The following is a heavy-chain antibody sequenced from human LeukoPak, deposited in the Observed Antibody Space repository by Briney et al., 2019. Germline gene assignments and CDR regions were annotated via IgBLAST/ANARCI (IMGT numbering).Heavy chain of an antibody. V-gene: IGHV1-2*02. CDR3: ARGVLAGYDSSGYPFYNWFDP. CDR1: GYTFTDYY. J-gene: IGHJ5*02. D-gene: IGHD3-22*01. CDR2: VNPNSGGK. Sequence: GASVTVSCKASGYTFTDYYMHWVRQAPGQGLEWMGWVNPNSGGKNNAEKFQGRVTMTRDTSISTAYMELSRLRSDDTAVYYCARGVLAGYDSSGYPFYNWFDPWGQGTLVTVSS.